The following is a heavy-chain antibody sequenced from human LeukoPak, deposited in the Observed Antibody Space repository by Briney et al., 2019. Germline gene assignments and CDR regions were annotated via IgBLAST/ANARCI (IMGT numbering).Heavy chain of an antibody. J-gene: IGHJ4*02. CDR1: GFTFSSYS. Sequence: GSLRLSCAAPGFTFSSYSMNWVRQAPGKGLEWVSSISSSSSYIYYADSVKGRFTISRDNAKNSLYLQMNSLRAEDTAVYYCARDLICSGGSCYPDFDYWGQGTLVTVSS. CDR3: ARDLICSGGSCYPDFDY. CDR2: ISSSSSYI. D-gene: IGHD2-15*01. V-gene: IGHV3-21*01.